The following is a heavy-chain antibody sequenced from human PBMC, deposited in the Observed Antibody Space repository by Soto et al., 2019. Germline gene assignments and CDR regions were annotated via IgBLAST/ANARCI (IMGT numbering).Heavy chain of an antibody. CDR3: ARDADWAFGF. D-gene: IGHD3-9*01. Sequence: GGSXXXXXXASGFXFSXYXXXXXRQAPGKGLEWISYIFVTSTPIYYADSVKGRFTVSRDNSQNSLFLLMNNLRAEDTAVYYCARDADWAFGFWGQGTLVTVPQ. J-gene: IGHJ4*02. CDR2: IFVTSTPI. CDR1: GFXFSXYX. V-gene: IGHV3-48*04.